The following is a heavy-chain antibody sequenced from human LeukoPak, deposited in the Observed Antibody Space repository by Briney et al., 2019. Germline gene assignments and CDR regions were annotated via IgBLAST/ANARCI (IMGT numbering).Heavy chain of an antibody. CDR2: ISSSGSTI. CDR1: GFTFSSYA. CDR3: ARDRSTKEEIQLTSPFDY. Sequence: SGGSLRLSCAASGFTFSSYAMSWVRQAPGKGLEWVSYISSSGSTIYYADSVKGRFTISRDNAKNSLYLQMNSLRAEDTAVYYCARDRSTKEEIQLTSPFDYWGQGTLVTVSS. V-gene: IGHV3-48*04. D-gene: IGHD5-18*01. J-gene: IGHJ4*02.